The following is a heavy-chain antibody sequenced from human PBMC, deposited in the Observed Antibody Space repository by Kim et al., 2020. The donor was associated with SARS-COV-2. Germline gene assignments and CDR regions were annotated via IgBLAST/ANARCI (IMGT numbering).Heavy chain of an antibody. V-gene: IGHV3-48*02. Sequence: YEDSVKGRFTISRDNAKNSLYLEMNSLRDEDTAVYYYGRSGGSSGYKVDYWGQGTLVTVSS. CDR3: GRSGGSSGYKVDY. D-gene: IGHD3-22*01. J-gene: IGHJ4*02.